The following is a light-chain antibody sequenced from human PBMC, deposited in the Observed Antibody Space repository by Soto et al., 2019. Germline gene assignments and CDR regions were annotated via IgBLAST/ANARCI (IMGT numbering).Light chain of an antibody. CDR1: QSLLHSNGYNY. J-gene: IGKJ1*01. CDR2: LGS. CDR3: MQALKMWT. Sequence: DIGMTQSRLSLSVTRGEPSSISCRSSQSLLHSNGYNYLEWYVQKPGQSPQLLIYLGSNRASGVPDRFSASGSGTDFTLKISRMEAEDVGVYYCMQALKMWTFGQGTKVDIK. V-gene: IGKV2-28*01.